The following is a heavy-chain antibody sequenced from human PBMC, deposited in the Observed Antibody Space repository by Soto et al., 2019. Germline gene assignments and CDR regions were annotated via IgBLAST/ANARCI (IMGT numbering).Heavy chain of an antibody. CDR2: INAGNGNT. D-gene: IGHD4-4*01. CDR3: ARAPTVGPYYFDS. CDR1: GYTFTSYA. Sequence: GASVKVSCKASGYTFTSYAMHWVRQAPGQRLEWMGWINAGNGNTKYSQKFQGRVTITRDTSASTAYMELSSLRSEDTAVYYCARAPTVGPYYFDSWGQGTLVTVSS. V-gene: IGHV1-3*01. J-gene: IGHJ4*02.